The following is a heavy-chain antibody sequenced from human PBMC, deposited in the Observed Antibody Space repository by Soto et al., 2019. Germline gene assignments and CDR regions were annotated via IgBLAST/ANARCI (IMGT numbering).Heavy chain of an antibody. D-gene: IGHD3-3*01. CDR2: IYYSGST. J-gene: IGHJ6*02. V-gene: IGHV4-39*01. CDR3: ARPTYDFWSGYYGPHYYYYGMDV. Sequence: PSETMSLTCTVSGGSINSSSYYWCWIHQPPGKGLEWIGSIYYSGSTYYNPSLKSRVTISVDTSKNQFSLKLSSVTAADTAVYYCARPTYDFWSGYYGPHYYYYGMDVWGQGTTVTVSS. CDR1: GGSINSSSYY.